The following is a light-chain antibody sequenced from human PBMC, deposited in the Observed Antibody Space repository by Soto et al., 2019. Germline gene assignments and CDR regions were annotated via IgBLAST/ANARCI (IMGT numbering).Light chain of an antibody. CDR2: QDN. J-gene: IGLJ3*02. Sequence: SYELTQPPSVSVSPGQTASITCSGEKLGDKYVSWYQQNRGQSPVLVIYQDNKRPSGITERFSGSNSGNKPTLTISVTQAIDEATYYCQAWDSSTAVFGGGAKLTVL. CDR3: QAWDSSTAV. CDR1: KLGDKY. V-gene: IGLV3-1*01.